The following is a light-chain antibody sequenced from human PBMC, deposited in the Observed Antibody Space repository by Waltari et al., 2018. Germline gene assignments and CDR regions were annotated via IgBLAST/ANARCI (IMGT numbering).Light chain of an antibody. Sequence: IQMTQSPSSLSASVGDRVTITCRARQSISSYLNWYQQKPGKAPKLLIYAASSLQSGVPSRFSGSGSGTDFTLTISSLQPEDFATYYCQQSYSTLPYTFGQGTKLEIK. CDR2: AAS. V-gene: IGKV1-39*01. CDR1: QSISSY. J-gene: IGKJ2*01. CDR3: QQSYSTLPYT.